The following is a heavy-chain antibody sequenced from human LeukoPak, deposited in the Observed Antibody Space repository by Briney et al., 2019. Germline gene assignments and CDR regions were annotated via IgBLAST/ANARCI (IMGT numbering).Heavy chain of an antibody. Sequence: GGSLRLSCAASGFTFSSYSMNWVRQAPAKGLEWVSYISSSSSSIYYADSVKGRFTISRDNAKNSLYLQMNSLKAEDTAVYYCARGMSSGRYAVDIWGQGTMVTVSS. CDR3: ARGMSSGRYAVDI. CDR2: ISSSSSSI. D-gene: IGHD6-19*01. V-gene: IGHV3-48*01. J-gene: IGHJ3*02. CDR1: GFTFSSYS.